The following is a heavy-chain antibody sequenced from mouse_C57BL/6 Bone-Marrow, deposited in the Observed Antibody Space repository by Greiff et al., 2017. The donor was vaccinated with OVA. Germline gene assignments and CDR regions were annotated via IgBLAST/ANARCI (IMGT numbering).Heavy chain of an antibody. J-gene: IGHJ2*01. D-gene: IGHD1-1*01. CDR3: ARTSYGSSVDY. V-gene: IGHV1-19*01. CDR1: GYTFTDYY. CDR2: INPYNGGT. Sequence: EVQLQQSGPVLVKPGASVKMSCKASGYTFTDYYMNWVKQSHGKSLEWIGVINPYNGGTSYNQKFKGKATLTVDKSSSTAYMELTSLTSEDSAVYYCARTSYGSSVDYWGQGTTLTVSA.